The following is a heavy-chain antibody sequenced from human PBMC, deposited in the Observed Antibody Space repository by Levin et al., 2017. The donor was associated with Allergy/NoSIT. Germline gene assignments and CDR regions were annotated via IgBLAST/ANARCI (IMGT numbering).Heavy chain of an antibody. D-gene: IGHD6-19*01. CDR3: AKGRRSRGWRDLDY. J-gene: IGHJ4*02. Sequence: GGSLRLSCAASGFTFSSYAMSWVRQAPGKGLEWVSGISGGGGTSYYADSVKGRFTISRDSSKNTLYLQMNSLRAEDTAVYYCAKGRRSRGWRDLDYWGQGTLVTVSS. V-gene: IGHV3-23*01. CDR2: ISGGGGTS. CDR1: GFTFSSYA.